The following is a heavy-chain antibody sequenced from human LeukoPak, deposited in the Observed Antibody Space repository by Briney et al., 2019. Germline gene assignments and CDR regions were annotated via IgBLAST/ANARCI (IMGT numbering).Heavy chain of an antibody. V-gene: IGHV4-59*08. CDR3: ARSNSNSWFYFDQ. D-gene: IGHD2-2*01. CDR2: ISNIGTT. Sequence: SVTLSLTCTVSGASISSSYWSWIRQPPGKGLEWIGYISNIGTTIYNPSLRSRVTISLDTSKNQFSLKESSVTAADTAVYYCARSNSNSWFYFDQWGQGTLVTVSS. CDR1: GASISSSY. J-gene: IGHJ4*02.